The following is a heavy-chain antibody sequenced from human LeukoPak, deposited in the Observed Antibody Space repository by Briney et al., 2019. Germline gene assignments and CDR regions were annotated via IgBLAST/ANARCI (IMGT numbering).Heavy chain of an antibody. CDR2: ISSSGSTI. D-gene: IGHD3-22*01. CDR3: ARGSGYYYDSSGCYSNWFDP. J-gene: IGHJ5*02. CDR1: GFTFSSYE. V-gene: IGHV3-48*03. Sequence: QSGGSPRLSCAASGFTFSSYEMNWVRQAPGKGLEWVSYISSSGSTIYYADSVKGRFTISRDNAKNSLYLQMNSLRAEDTAVYYCARGSGYYYDSSGCYSNWFDPWGQGTLVTVSS.